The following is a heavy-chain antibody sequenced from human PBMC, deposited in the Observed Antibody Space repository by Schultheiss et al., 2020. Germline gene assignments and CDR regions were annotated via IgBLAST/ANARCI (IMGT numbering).Heavy chain of an antibody. CDR3: AKAYYYDSSGYYGLIDY. CDR2: ISGSGGST. Sequence: GGSPRLSCAASGFTFSSYVMSWVRQAPGKGLEWVSAISGSGGSTYYADSVKGRFTISRDNSKNTLYLQMNSLRAEDTAVYYCAKAYYYDSSGYYGLIDYWGQGTLVTVSS. J-gene: IGHJ4*02. V-gene: IGHV3-23*01. CDR1: GFTFSSYV. D-gene: IGHD3-22*01.